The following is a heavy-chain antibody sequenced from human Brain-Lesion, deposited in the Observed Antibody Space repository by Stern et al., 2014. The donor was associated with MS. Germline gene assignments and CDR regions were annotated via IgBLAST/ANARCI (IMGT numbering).Heavy chain of an antibody. V-gene: IGHV3-21*01. D-gene: IGHD5-18*01. CDR3: ARVETPLADFYYYYGMDV. Sequence: EVQLVDSGGGLVKPGGSLRLSCAASGFTFSSYTMNWVRQAPGKGLEWVSSINRGSDYIYYADSVKGRFTISRDNAKNSLYLQMNSLRAEDTALYYCARVETPLADFYYYYGMDVWGQGTTVTVSS. CDR1: GFTFSSYT. CDR2: INRGSDYI. J-gene: IGHJ6*02.